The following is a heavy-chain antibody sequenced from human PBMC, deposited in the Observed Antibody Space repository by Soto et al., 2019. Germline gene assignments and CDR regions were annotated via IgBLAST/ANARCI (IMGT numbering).Heavy chain of an antibody. CDR3: AKEELYYYDSSGYSTTYFQH. CDR1: GFTFSSYG. V-gene: IGHV3-30*18. CDR2: ISYDGSNK. D-gene: IGHD3-22*01. Sequence: QVQLVESGGGVVQPGRSLRLSCAASGFTFSSYGMHWVRQAPGKGLEWVAVISYDGSNKYYADSVKGRFTISRDNSKNTXYXXMNSLRAEDTAVYYCAKEELYYYDSSGYSTTYFQHWGQGTLVTVSS. J-gene: IGHJ1*01.